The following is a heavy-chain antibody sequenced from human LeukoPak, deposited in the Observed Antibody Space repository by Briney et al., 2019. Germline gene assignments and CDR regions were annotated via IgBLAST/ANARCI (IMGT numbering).Heavy chain of an antibody. Sequence: SETLSLTCTVSSGSISSYYWSWIRQPPGKGLEWIGTIYYTGRTYYNPSLKSRITMSMDTSKNQFSLNLTSVTAADTAFYYCTRDDPPHWGQGTLVTVSS. CDR3: TRDDPPH. J-gene: IGHJ4*02. CDR1: SGSISSYY. V-gene: IGHV4-59*12. CDR2: IYYTGRT.